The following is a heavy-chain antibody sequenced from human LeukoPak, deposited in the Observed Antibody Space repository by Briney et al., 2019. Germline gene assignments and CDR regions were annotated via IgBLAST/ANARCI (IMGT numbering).Heavy chain of an antibody. Sequence: GGSLRLSCAASGFTFSNYALHWVRQAPGKGLEWVAVISYDDTNKYYVDSVKGRFTISRDNTKNTLYLQMNSLRAEDTAVYYCAKDRHAPGRYCSSTSCFPFDSWGQGTLVTVSS. V-gene: IGHV3-30*04. J-gene: IGHJ5*01. D-gene: IGHD2-2*01. CDR3: AKDRHAPGRYCSSTSCFPFDS. CDR1: GFTFSNYA. CDR2: ISYDDTNK.